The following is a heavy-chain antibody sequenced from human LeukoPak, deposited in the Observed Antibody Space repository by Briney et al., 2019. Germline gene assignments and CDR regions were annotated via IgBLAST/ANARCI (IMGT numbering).Heavy chain of an antibody. CDR3: AKDKAVVVPAAFRAFDI. V-gene: IGHV3-30*02. D-gene: IGHD2-2*01. J-gene: IGHJ3*02. CDR2: IRYDGSNK. Sequence: GGSLRLSCAASGFTFSSYGMHWVRQAPGKGLEWVAFIRYDGSNKYYSDSVKGRFTISRDNCKNTLYLQMNSLRAEDTAVYYCAKDKAVVVPAAFRAFDIWRQGTMVTVSS. CDR1: GFTFSSYG.